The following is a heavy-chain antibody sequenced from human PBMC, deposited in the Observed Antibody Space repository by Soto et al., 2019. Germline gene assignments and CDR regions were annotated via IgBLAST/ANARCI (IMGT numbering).Heavy chain of an antibody. V-gene: IGHV4-38-2*01. CDR2: IYHSGST. J-gene: IGHJ4*02. D-gene: IGHD1-26*01. Sequence: LSLTCAVSGYSIISGYSWGWIRQPPGKRLEWIGSIYHSGSTYYNPSLKSRVTISVDTSKNQFSLKLSSVTAADTAVYYCARVSGTFDYWGQGTLVTVSS. CDR1: GYSIISGYS. CDR3: ARVSGTFDY.